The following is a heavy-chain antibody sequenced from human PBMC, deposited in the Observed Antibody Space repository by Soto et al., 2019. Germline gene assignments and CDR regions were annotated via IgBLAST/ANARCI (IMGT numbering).Heavy chain of an antibody. CDR3: AREVGRSFGMDV. Sequence: QVQLVESGGGVVQPGGSLRLSCAASGFTFSSYVMQWVRQAPGKGLEWVAAILYDGGEKYDADSVKGRFTISRDNSKNTLYLQVDSLRAEDTAVYYCAREVGRSFGMDVWGQGTTVTVSS. D-gene: IGHD1-26*01. CDR2: ILYDGGEK. CDR1: GFTFSSYV. J-gene: IGHJ6*02. V-gene: IGHV3-30-3*01.